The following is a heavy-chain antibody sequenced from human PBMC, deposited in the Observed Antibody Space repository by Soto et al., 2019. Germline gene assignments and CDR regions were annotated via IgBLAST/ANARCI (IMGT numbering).Heavy chain of an antibody. CDR1: GGSISSSSYC. CDR3: AFFITVTTITGAFDL. Sequence: SETPSLTCTVSGGSISSSSYCWGWIRHPPGKGLEWIGSIYYSGSTYYNPSLKSRVTISVDTSKNQFSLKLSSVTAADTAVYYCAFFITVTTITGAFDLWVKGTMVT. D-gene: IGHD5-12*01. CDR2: IYYSGST. V-gene: IGHV4-39*05. J-gene: IGHJ3*01.